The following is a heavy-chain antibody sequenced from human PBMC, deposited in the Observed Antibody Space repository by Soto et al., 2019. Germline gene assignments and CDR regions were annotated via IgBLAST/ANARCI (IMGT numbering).Heavy chain of an antibody. CDR1: GGTFSNSA. CDR2: IMPIFRTP. Sequence: QVQLEQSGAEVKKPGSSVKVSRKASGGTFSNSAISWVRQAPGQGLEWMGGIMPIFRTPDYAQKFQGRVTITADESTTTAYMELSGLKPDDTAVYYCARDKDRAQLGGNYYYILDVWGQGTTVTVSS. D-gene: IGHD3-3*02. V-gene: IGHV1-69*12. J-gene: IGHJ6*02. CDR3: ARDKDRAQLGGNYYYILDV.